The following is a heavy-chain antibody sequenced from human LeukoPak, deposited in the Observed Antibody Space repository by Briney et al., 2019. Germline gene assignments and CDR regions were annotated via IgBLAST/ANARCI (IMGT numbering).Heavy chain of an antibody. D-gene: IGHD6-19*01. J-gene: IGHJ4*02. V-gene: IGHV3-21*01. CDR2: ISSSTSYI. CDR3: LRGSGWHDY. Sequence: TGGSLRLSCAASGFIFSTYSMNWVRQAPGKGLEWVSSISSSTSYIYYADSVKGRFTISRDNAKNSLYLQMNSLRPEDTAVYYCLRGSGWHDYWGQGTLVTVSS. CDR1: GFIFSTYS.